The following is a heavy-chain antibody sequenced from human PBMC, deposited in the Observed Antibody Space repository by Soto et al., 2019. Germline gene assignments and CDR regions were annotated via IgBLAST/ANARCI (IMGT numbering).Heavy chain of an antibody. D-gene: IGHD3-16*01. V-gene: IGHV4-4*07. J-gene: IGHJ4*02. CDR2: VYTSGST. Sequence: QVQLQESGPGLVKPSETLSLTCTVSGVSITEDYWSWIRQPAGKGLEWIGRVYTSGSTNFNPSLKSRVTMSVDRSKKQISLNLTSVTAADTAVYYCAKTRGRGYFDSWGQGILVTVSS. CDR1: GVSITEDY. CDR3: AKTRGRGYFDS.